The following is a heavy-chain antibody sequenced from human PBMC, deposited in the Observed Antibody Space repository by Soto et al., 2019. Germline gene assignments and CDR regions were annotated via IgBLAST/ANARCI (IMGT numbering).Heavy chain of an antibody. CDR3: ARFICFASCYWFGNWFHP. CDR1: GGSFSGYY. CDR2: INHSGST. D-gene: IGHD2-2*01. J-gene: IGHJ5*02. Sequence: PSETLSLTCAVYGGSFSGYYWSWIRQPPGKGLEWIGEINHSGSTNYNPSLKSRVTISVDTSKNQFSLKLSSVTAADTAVYYCARFICFASCYWFGNWFHPWGQGTLVTVSS. V-gene: IGHV4-34*01.